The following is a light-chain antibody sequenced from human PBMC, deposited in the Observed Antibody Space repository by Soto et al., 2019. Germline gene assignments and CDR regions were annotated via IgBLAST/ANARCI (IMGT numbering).Light chain of an antibody. Sequence: EIVMTQSPVTLSVSPGEGATLSCRASQTVSSNLAWYQQKPGQAPRLLIYGASTRTTAFPARFTGSGSGTEFTLTISSLQSEDVAVYYCQQYYSWPLTFGGGTKVEIK. CDR2: GAS. CDR1: QTVSSN. CDR3: QQYYSWPLT. V-gene: IGKV3-15*01. J-gene: IGKJ4*01.